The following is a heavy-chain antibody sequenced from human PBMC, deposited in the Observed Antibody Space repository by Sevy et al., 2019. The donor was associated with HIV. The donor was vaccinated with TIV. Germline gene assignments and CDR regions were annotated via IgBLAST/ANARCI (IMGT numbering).Heavy chain of an antibody. V-gene: IGHV3-66*01. Sequence: GGSLRLSCAASGFPVSSNYMSWVRQAPGKGLEWVSVIYSDGSTYHADPVKGRFTISRDNSKNTLYLQMSSLRAEDTAMYYCARDQHDYAGNIRTGWFDPWGQGILVTVSS. J-gene: IGHJ5*02. D-gene: IGHD4-17*01. CDR3: ARDQHDYAGNIRTGWFDP. CDR2: IYSDGST. CDR1: GFPVSSNY.